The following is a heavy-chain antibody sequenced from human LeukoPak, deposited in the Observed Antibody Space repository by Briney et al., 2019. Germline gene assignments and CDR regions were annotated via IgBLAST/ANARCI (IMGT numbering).Heavy chain of an antibody. D-gene: IGHD7-27*01. V-gene: IGHV3-53*01. Sequence: PWGSLKLSFSASWFTVSSKCIGWVRQGPGKGLEWVSVIYSGGSTYYADSVKGRFTISRDNSKNTLYLQMNSLRAEDTAVYYCARVDRPPGVLGFDYWGQGTLSPSPQ. CDR1: WFTVSSKC. CDR3: ARVDRPPGVLGFDY. J-gene: IGHJ4*02. CDR2: IYSGGST.